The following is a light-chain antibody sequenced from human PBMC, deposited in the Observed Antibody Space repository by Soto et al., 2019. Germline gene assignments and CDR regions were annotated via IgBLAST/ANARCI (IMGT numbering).Light chain of an antibody. CDR1: QNVSSSY. CDR2: GAS. CDR3: QQYGSSP. J-gene: IGKJ3*01. V-gene: IGKV3-20*01. Sequence: EIVLTQSPGTLSLSPGERATLSCRASQNVSSSYLAWYQQKPGPAPRLLIFGASSRATGIPDRFSGSGSGTDLTLTNSRLEPEDIAVYYCQQYGSSPFGPGTKVDIK.